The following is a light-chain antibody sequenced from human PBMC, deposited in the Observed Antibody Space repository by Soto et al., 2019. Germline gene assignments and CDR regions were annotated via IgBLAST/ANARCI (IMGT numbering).Light chain of an antibody. Sequence: IVMSHSPATLSVTPGERATLSCRASQSVSSNLAWYQQKPGQAPRLLIYGASTRATGIPARFSGSGSGTEFTLTISSLQSEDFAVYYCQQYNNWPRTFGQGTRLEIK. V-gene: IGKV3-15*01. J-gene: IGKJ5*01. CDR3: QQYNNWPRT. CDR2: GAS. CDR1: QSVSSN.